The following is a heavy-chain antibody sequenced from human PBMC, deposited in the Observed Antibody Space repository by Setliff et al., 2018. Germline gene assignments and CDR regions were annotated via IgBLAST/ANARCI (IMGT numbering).Heavy chain of an antibody. CDR3: AKDSRYCSGGSCSEPDAFDI. V-gene: IGHV3-66*01. D-gene: IGHD2-15*01. Sequence: GGSLRLSCAASGFTFSSYAMSWVRQAPGKGLEWVSVIYSGGSTYYADSVKGRFTISRDNSKNTLYLQMNSLRAEDTAVYYCAKDSRYCSGGSCSEPDAFDIWGQGTMVTVS. J-gene: IGHJ3*02. CDR1: GFTFSSYA. CDR2: IYSGGST.